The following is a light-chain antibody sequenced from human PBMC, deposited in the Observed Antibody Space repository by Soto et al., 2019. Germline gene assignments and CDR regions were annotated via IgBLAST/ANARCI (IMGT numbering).Light chain of an antibody. CDR1: SSDVGGYNY. CDR3: TSYTSSGTLYV. J-gene: IGLJ1*01. Sequence: ASLSWAPGETISIYCTGTSSDVGGYNYVSWYQQHPGKAPKLMISEVSDRPSGISNRFSGSKSGNTASLTISGLQAEDEADYYCTSYTSSGTLYVFGTGTKGTVL. CDR2: EVS. V-gene: IGLV2-14*01.